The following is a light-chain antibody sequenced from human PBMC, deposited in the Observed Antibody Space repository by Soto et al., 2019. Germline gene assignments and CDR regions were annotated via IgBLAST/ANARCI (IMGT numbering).Light chain of an antibody. V-gene: IGKV3-15*01. J-gene: IGKJ2*01. CDR3: EQYNNWPPYT. Sequence: EIVMTQSPATLSVSPGERATLSCRASQSVNSNLAWYQQKPGQAPSLLIYGASTRATGVPARFSVSGSGTEFTLTISSPQSDDVAVYYCEQYNNWPPYTFGQGTKLEIK. CDR2: GAS. CDR1: QSVNSN.